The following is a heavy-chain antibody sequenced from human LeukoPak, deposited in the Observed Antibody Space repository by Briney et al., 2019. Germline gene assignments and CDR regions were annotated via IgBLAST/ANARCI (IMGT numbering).Heavy chain of an antibody. Sequence: ASVKVSCKASGYSFDKFGISWVRQAPGQGHEWMGLISAYSGKTDSAQKLQDRVTMTTDNSTSTAYLELRSLRADDTAVYFCVRVGSAYGDPLEFDLWGRGTLVTVSS. V-gene: IGHV1-18*01. D-gene: IGHD2-21*01. CDR1: GYSFDKFG. CDR3: VRVGSAYGDPLEFDL. J-gene: IGHJ5*02. CDR2: ISAYSGKT.